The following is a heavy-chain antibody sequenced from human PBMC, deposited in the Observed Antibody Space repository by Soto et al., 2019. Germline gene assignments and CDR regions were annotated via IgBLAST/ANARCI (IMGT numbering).Heavy chain of an antibody. D-gene: IGHD2-2*01. CDR3: ARERELARDAPDIVLVPAAMPYDY. Sequence: QVQLVQSGAEVKKPGASVKVSCKASGYTFTSYGISWVRQAPGQGLEWMGWISTYNGKTNYAQKLQGRLTTTTDTSTSTAFMGLWSLRADDKAVYYCARERELARDAPDIVLVPAAMPYDYWCQGTLVTVSS. CDR2: ISTYNGKT. V-gene: IGHV1-18*01. CDR1: GYTFTSYG. J-gene: IGHJ4*02.